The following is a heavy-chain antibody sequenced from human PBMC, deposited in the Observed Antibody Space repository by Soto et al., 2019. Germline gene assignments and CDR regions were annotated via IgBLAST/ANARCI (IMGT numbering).Heavy chain of an antibody. CDR2: IYPGDSDS. Sequence: GESLKISCKVSGYSFSTSWMGWVRQLPGKGLEWMGIIYPGDSDSRYGPSFEGHVTFSVDKSISAAYLEWSSLKASDTAIYYCARLSRRVAQESNYFDPWGQGTLVTVSS. V-gene: IGHV5-51*01. CDR1: GYSFSTSW. CDR3: ARLSRRVAQESNYFDP. J-gene: IGHJ5*02. D-gene: IGHD2-8*01.